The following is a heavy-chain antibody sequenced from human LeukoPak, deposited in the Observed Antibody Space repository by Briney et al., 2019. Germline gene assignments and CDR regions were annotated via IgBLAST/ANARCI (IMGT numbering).Heavy chain of an antibody. D-gene: IGHD3-3*01. CDR3: TRTSLSADLRVDDH. CDR1: GYTFTKYG. CDR2: ISAYNDNT. Sequence: ASVRVSCKASGYTFTKYGISWVRQAPGQGLEWMGWISAYNDNTNYAQKFQDRVTLTTDASSRTGYVELRSLRSDDTGVYYCTRTSLSADLRVDDHWGQGTLVTVSS. J-gene: IGHJ4*02. V-gene: IGHV1-18*01.